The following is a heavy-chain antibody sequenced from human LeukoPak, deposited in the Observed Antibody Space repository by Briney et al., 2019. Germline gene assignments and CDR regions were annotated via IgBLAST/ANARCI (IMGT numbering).Heavy chain of an antibody. J-gene: IGHJ4*02. V-gene: IGHV3-30*19. D-gene: IGHD6-13*01. Sequence: PGGSLRLSCAASGFTFSSYGMHWVCQAPGKGLQWVAVISWDGNKKFYADSVEGRFTISRDNSKNTLSLQMNSLRLEDTALYYCAREGGNSTSWGYFDYWGQGTLVTVSS. CDR2: ISWDGNKK. CDR1: GFTFSSYG. CDR3: AREGGNSTSWGYFDY.